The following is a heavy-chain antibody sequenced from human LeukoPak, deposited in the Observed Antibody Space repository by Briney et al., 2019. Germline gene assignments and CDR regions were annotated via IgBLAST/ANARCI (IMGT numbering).Heavy chain of an antibody. D-gene: IGHD2-21*01. CDR1: GYSFTDNY. V-gene: IGHV1-2*02. J-gene: IGHJ5*02. Sequence: ASVKLSCKASGYSFTDNYMHWVRQAPGQGLEWMGWINPNSGGTNSAQKFQGSVTMTRNTFITTVYMEVSWLTSDDTAIYYCARADRLHGGPYLIGPWGQGTLVTVSS. CDR2: INPNSGGT. CDR3: ARADRLHGGPYLIGP.